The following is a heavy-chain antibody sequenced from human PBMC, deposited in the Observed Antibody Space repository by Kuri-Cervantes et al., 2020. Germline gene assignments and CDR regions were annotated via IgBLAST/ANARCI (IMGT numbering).Heavy chain of an antibody. J-gene: IGHJ4*01. CDR2: MNNDDSSK. Sequence: GESLKISCAGSGYTFSRNWMHWVRQAPGRGLVWVSRMNNDDSSKTYADSVGGRFTISRDNAENTLYLQMNSLRADDTAVYYCAREIYAGAVYYFDLWGHGTPVTVSS. V-gene: IGHV3-74*03. CDR3: AREIYAGAVYYFDL. CDR1: GYTFSRNW. D-gene: IGHD3-10*01.